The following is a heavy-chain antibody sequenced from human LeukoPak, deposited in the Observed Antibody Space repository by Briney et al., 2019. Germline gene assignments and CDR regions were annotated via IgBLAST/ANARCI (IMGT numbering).Heavy chain of an antibody. CDR3: AGPRDYSPFDY. J-gene: IGHJ4*02. D-gene: IGHD4-11*01. Sequence: GGSLRLSCAASGFTLSSYGMHWVRQAPGKGLEWVAVISDDGSNIHYADSVKGRFTISRDNSRNTLYLQMNSLRPEDTAVYYCAGPRDYSPFDYWGQGTLVTVSS. V-gene: IGHV3-30*19. CDR1: GFTLSSYG. CDR2: ISDDGSNI.